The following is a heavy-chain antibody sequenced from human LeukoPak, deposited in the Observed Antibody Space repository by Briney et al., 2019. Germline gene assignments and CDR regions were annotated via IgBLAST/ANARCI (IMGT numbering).Heavy chain of an antibody. CDR1: GGSISSSSYY. CDR3: ARVTTLYYFDY. D-gene: IGHD4-11*01. Sequence: PSETLSLTCTVSGGSISSSSYYWGWIRQPPGKGLEWIGYIYYSGSTNYNPSLKSRVTISVDTSKNQFSLKLSSVTAADTAVYHCARVTTLYYFDYWGQGTLVTVSS. V-gene: IGHV4-61*05. CDR2: IYYSGST. J-gene: IGHJ4*02.